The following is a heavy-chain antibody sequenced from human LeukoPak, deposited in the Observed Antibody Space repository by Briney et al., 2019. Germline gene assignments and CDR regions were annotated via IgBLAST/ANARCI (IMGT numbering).Heavy chain of an antibody. CDR1: GGTFSSYA. Sequence: AASVKVSCKASGGTFSSYAISWVRQAPGQGLEWMGGIIPIFGTANYAQKFQGGVTITTDESTSTAYMELSSLRSEDTAVYYCASSLSAGFGEYYYYMDVWGKGTTVTVSS. J-gene: IGHJ6*03. D-gene: IGHD3-10*01. V-gene: IGHV1-69*05. CDR2: IIPIFGTA. CDR3: ASSLSAGFGEYYYYMDV.